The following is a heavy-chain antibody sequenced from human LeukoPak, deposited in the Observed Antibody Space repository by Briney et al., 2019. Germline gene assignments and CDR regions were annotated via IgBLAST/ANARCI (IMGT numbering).Heavy chain of an antibody. J-gene: IGHJ4*02. CDR1: GFTFSSYA. D-gene: IGHD1-20*01. Sequence: GGSLRLSCAASGFTFSSYAMSWVRQAPGTGLEWVSLISGSGGTTYYADSVKGRFPISRANSKNTLYLQLDSLRAEDTAIYYCAKGYNWNGVPYWGQGTLVTVSS. CDR2: ISGSGGTT. V-gene: IGHV3-23*01. CDR3: AKGYNWNGVPY.